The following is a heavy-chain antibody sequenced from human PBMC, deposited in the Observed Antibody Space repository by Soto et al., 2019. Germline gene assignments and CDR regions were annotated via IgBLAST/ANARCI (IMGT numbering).Heavy chain of an antibody. J-gene: IGHJ6*03. D-gene: IGHD4-4*01. Sequence: EVRLVESGGGLVQPGESLRLSCEASGFTVGTNYISWVRQSPGKGLEWVSVIYAAGHTYYPDSVKVRFTISRDKSLNTVSLQMSSLRVDDTAVYYCARAIVTPGTYYIDVWGKGTTVTVSS. V-gene: IGHV3-66*01. CDR1: GFTVGTNY. CDR2: IYAAGHT. CDR3: ARAIVTPGTYYIDV.